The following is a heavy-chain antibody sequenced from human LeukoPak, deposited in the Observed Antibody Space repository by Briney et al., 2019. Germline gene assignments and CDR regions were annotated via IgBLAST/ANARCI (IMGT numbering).Heavy chain of an antibody. CDR3: AKDLYDSSGSDAFDI. CDR1: GFTFSTYW. J-gene: IGHJ3*02. CDR2: ISWNSGSI. V-gene: IGHV3-9*01. D-gene: IGHD3-22*01. Sequence: GGSLRLSCAASGFTFSTYWMHWVRQAPGKGLEWVSGISWNSGSIGYADSVKGRFTISRDNAKNSLYLQMNSLRAEDTALYYCAKDLYDSSGSDAFDIWGQGTMVTVSS.